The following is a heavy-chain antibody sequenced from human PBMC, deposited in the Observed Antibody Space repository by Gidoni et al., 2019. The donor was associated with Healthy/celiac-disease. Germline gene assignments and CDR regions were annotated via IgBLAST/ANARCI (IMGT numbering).Heavy chain of an antibody. V-gene: IGHV1-69*01. D-gene: IGHD5-12*01. Sequence: QVQLVQSGAEVKKPGSSVKVSCKASGCTFSSYAISWVRQAPGQGLEWMGGSIPIFGTANYAQKFQGRVTITADESTSTAYMELSSLRSEDTAVYYCARDRDGYDYFDYWGQGTLVTVSS. CDR3: ARDRDGYDYFDY. J-gene: IGHJ4*02. CDR2: SIPIFGTA. CDR1: GCTFSSYA.